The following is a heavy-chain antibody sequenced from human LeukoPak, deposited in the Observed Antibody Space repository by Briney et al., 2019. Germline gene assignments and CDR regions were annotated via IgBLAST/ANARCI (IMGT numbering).Heavy chain of an antibody. CDR1: GGSISRDY. CDR2: IYYTGST. V-gene: IGHV4-59*01. Sequence: TSETLSLTCTVSGGSISRDYWSWIRQPPGKGLEWIGYIYYTGSTNYNPSLKSRVTISVDTSKNQFSLKLSSVTAADTAVYYCARDRPGGSSLDYWGQGTLVTVSS. CDR3: ARDRPGGSSLDY. J-gene: IGHJ4*02. D-gene: IGHD6-13*01.